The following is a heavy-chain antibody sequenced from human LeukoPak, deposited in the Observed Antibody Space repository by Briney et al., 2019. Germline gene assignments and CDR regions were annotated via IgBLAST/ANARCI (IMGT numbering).Heavy chain of an antibody. V-gene: IGHV3-30-3*01. CDR1: GFTFSSYA. D-gene: IGHD3-3*01. J-gene: IGHJ4*02. CDR2: ISYDGSNK. CDR3: AGESGAFDY. Sequence: GGSLRLSCAASGFTFSSYAMHWVRQAPGKGLEWVAVISYDGSNKYYADSVKGRFTISRDNSKNTLYLQMNSLRAEDTAVYYCAGESGAFDYWGQGTLVTVSS.